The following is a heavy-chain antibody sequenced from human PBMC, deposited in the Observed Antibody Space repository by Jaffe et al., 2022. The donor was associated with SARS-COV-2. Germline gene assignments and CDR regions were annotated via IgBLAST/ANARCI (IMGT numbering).Heavy chain of an antibody. CDR1: GGSISSYY. CDR3: ARAPPSTPHQPKWELLRGGYYFDY. D-gene: IGHD1-26*01. J-gene: IGHJ4*02. Sequence: QVQLQESGPGLVKPSETLSLTCTVSGGSISSYYWSWIRQPPGKGLEWIGYIYYSGSTNYNPSLKSRVTISVDTSKNQFSLKLSSVTAADTAVYYCARAPPSTPHQPKWELLRGGYYFDYWGQGTLVTVSS. V-gene: IGHV4-59*01. CDR2: IYYSGST.